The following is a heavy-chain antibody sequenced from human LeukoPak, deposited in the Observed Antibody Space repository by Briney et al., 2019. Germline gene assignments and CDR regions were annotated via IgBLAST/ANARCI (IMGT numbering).Heavy chain of an antibody. Sequence: SETLSLTCTVSGGSISSYYWSWIRQPPGKGLEWIAYIYYSGSTNYNPSLKSRVTISVDTSKNQFSLKLSSVTAADTAVYYCASLFLCYGCSSSSDSFNIWGQGTMVTVSS. CDR1: GGSISSYY. CDR2: IYYSGST. D-gene: IGHD6-6*01. CDR3: ASLFLCYGCSSSSDSFNI. V-gene: IGHV4-59*01. J-gene: IGHJ3*02.